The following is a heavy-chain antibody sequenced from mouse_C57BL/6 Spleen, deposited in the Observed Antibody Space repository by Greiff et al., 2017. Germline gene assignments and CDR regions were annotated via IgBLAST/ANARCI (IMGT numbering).Heavy chain of an antibody. CDR3: ARDYRPPTEGAMDY. CDR1: GFTFSSYA. Sequence: EVQLVESGGGLVKPGGSLKLSCAASGFTFSSYAMSWVRQTPEKRLEWVATISDGGSYTYYPDNVKGRFTISRDNAKNNLYLQMSHLKSEDTAMYYCARDYRPPTEGAMDYWGQGTSVTVSS. V-gene: IGHV5-4*01. D-gene: IGHD1-1*01. J-gene: IGHJ4*01. CDR2: ISDGGSYT.